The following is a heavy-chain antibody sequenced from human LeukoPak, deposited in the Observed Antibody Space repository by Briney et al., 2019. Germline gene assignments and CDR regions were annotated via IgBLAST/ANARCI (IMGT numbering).Heavy chain of an antibody. CDR2: IYYSGST. D-gene: IGHD2-21*01. V-gene: IGHV4-59*08. Sequence: SETLSLTCTVSGGSISSYYWSWIRQPPGKGLEWIGYIYYSGSTNYNPSLKSRVTISVDTSKNQFSPKLSSVTAADTAVYYCARHSRVLSRYSPSVNYWGQGTLVTVPS. J-gene: IGHJ4*02. CDR3: ARHSRVLSRYSPSVNY. CDR1: GGSISSYY.